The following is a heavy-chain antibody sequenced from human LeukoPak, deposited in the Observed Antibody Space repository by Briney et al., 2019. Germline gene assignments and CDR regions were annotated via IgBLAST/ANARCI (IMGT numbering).Heavy chain of an antibody. Sequence: PGGSLRLSCAASGFSFSSYDMGWVRQAPGKGLEWVSTISAGGFTTYDADSVKGRFTISRDNSKKTLYLQMNSLRAEDTAVYYCCSRYSSGRGFDSWGQGALVTVSS. CDR2: ISAGGFTT. D-gene: IGHD2-8*02. V-gene: IGHV3-23*01. J-gene: IGHJ4*02. CDR3: CSRYSSGRGFDS. CDR1: GFSFSSYD.